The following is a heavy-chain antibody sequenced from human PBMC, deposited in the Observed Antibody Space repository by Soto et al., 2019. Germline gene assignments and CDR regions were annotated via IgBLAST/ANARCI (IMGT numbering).Heavy chain of an antibody. CDR3: ARGASYVVVGAARFDH. J-gene: IGHJ4*02. CDR1: GGSFSGYY. V-gene: IGHV4-34*01. Sequence: PSETLSLTCAVYGGSFSGYYWSWIRQPPGKGLEWIGEINHSGSTNYNPSLKSRVTISVDTSKNQFSLKLSSVTAADTAVYYCARGASYVVVGAARFDHWGQGSRVTVSS. D-gene: IGHD2-2*01. CDR2: INHSGST.